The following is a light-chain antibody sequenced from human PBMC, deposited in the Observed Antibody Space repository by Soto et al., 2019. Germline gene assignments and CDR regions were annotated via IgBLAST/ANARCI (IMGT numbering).Light chain of an antibody. Sequence: QSALTQPASVSGSPGQSITISCTGTSSDVGGYNYVSWYQQHPGKAPKLMIYAVNNRPSGVSTRFSGSKSGNTASLTISGLQAEDAADYYCSSYTSSSLDVFGTGTKLTVL. CDR3: SSYTSSSLDV. CDR2: AVN. V-gene: IGLV2-14*01. CDR1: SSDVGGYNY. J-gene: IGLJ1*01.